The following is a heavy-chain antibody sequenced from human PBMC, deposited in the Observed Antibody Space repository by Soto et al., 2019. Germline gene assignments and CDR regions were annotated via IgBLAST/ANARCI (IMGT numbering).Heavy chain of an antibody. CDR1: GFTFSSYG. V-gene: IGHV3-30*03. Sequence: QVQLVESGGGVVQPGRSLRLSCAASGFTFSSYGMHWVRQAPGKGLEWVAVISYDGSNKYYADSVKGRFTISRDNSKNTLYLQMNSLRAEDTAVYYCAREGGQLAPFDYWGQGTLVTVSS. CDR2: ISYDGSNK. D-gene: IGHD6-6*01. CDR3: AREGGQLAPFDY. J-gene: IGHJ4*02.